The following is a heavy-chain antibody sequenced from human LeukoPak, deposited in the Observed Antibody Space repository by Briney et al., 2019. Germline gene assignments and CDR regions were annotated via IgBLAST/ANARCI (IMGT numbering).Heavy chain of an antibody. V-gene: IGHV7-4-1*02. CDR1: GYTFTSYA. CDR3: ARDLRVVTEENYYYYGMDV. J-gene: IGHJ6*04. CDR2: INTNTGNP. Sequence: ASVKVSCKASGYTFTSYAMNWVRQAPGQGLEWMGWINTNTGNPTYAQGFTGRFVFSLDTSVSTAYLQISSLKAEDTAVYYCARDLRVVTEENYYYYGMDVWGXGTTVTVSS. D-gene: IGHD4-23*01.